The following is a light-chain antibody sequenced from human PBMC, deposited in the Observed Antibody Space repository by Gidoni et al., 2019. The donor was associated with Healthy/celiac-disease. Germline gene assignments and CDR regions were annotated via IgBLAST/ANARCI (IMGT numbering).Light chain of an antibody. CDR1: SSDVGGYNY. J-gene: IGLJ2*01. CDR2: EVS. V-gene: IGLV2-14*01. Sequence: QSALTQPASVSGSPGQSITISCTGTSSDVGGYNYVSWYQQHPGKAPKLMIYEVSNRPSGVSNRFSGSEAGNTASLTISGLQAEDEADDYCSSYTSSSTPHVVFGGGTKLTVL. CDR3: SSYTSSSTPHVV.